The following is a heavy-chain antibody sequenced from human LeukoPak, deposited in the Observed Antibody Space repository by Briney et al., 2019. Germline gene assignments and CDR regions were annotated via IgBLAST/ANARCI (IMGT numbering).Heavy chain of an antibody. D-gene: IGHD2-2*01. CDR1: GGSISSYY. CDR2: IYYSGST. J-gene: IGHJ4*02. V-gene: IGHV4-59*01. CDR3: ARGKSVVPAKYYFDY. Sequence: SETLSLTCTVSGGSISSYYWSWIRPPPGKGLEWIGYIYYSGSTNYNPSLKSRVTISVDTSKNQFSLKLSSVTAADTAVYYCARGKSVVPAKYYFDYWGQGTLVTVSS.